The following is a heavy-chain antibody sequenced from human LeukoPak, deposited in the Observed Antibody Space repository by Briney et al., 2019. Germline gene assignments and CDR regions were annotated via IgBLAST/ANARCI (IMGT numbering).Heavy chain of an antibody. CDR3: VKDIRISYYDSSGYFDY. D-gene: IGHD3-22*01. CDR2: ISWNSGGI. CDR1: GFTPDDYA. V-gene: IGHV3-9*02. Sequence: PGGSLRLSCAASGFTPDDYAMHWVRQAPGKGLEWVSGISWNSGGIGYADSVKGRFTISRDNTKNSLYLQMNSLRVEDTALYYCVKDIRISYYDSSGYFDYWGQGTLVTVSP. J-gene: IGHJ4*02.